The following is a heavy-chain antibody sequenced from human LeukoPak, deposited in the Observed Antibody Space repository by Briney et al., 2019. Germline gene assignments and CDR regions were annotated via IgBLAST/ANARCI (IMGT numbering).Heavy chain of an antibody. CDR3: ARGAFHSYGGKKGFDY. CDR2: MNPNSGNT. CDR1: GYTFTSYD. D-gene: IGHD4-17*01. J-gene: IGHJ4*02. Sequence: ASVKVSCKASGYTFTSYDINWVRQATGQGLEWMGWMNPNSGNTGYAQKFQGRVTMTRNTSISTAYMELSSLRSEDTAVYYCARGAFHSYGGKKGFDYWGQGTLVTVSS. V-gene: IGHV1-8*01.